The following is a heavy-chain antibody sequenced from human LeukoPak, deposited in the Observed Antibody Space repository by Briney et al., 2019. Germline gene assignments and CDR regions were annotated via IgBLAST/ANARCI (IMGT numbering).Heavy chain of an antibody. D-gene: IGHD5-12*01. CDR1: GFTFSSYA. CDR2: INNVASHI. Sequence: PGRSLRLSCAASGFTFSSYAMHWVRQAPGKGLEWVSSINNVASHIYYADSVKGRFTISRDNAKNSLYLQMNSLRAEDTAVYYCARDPTQWLRYGHFDYWGQGTLVTVSS. V-gene: IGHV3-21*01. CDR3: ARDPTQWLRYGHFDY. J-gene: IGHJ4*02.